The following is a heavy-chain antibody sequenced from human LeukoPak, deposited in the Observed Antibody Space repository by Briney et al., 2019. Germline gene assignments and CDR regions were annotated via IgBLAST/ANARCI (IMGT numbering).Heavy chain of an antibody. CDR3: AGSPRSYYDSSGYPRPFDY. D-gene: IGHD3-22*01. Sequence: PSETLSLTCAVSGVSITSGGYSWRWIRQSPQKGLEWIGYIFRSGTTYYNPSLKNRVTIFIDRSKNYFSLRLNSVTAADSAVYYCAGSPRSYYDSSGYPRPFDYWGQGILVTVSS. CDR1: GVSITSGGYS. CDR2: IFRSGTT. V-gene: IGHV4-30-2*06. J-gene: IGHJ4*02.